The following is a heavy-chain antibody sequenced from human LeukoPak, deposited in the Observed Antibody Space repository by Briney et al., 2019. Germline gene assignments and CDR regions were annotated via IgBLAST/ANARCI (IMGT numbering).Heavy chain of an antibody. D-gene: IGHD3-3*01. V-gene: IGHV4-38-2*02. J-gene: IGHJ3*02. CDR1: GYSISSIYY. Sequence: SETLSLTCTVSGYSISSIYYWGWIRQPPGQGLEWIGTSDHIGNTFYNPSLTSRVSISVDTSKNHFSLNLTSVTATDTALYYCARAFWRLGAHDAFDIWGQGTMVTVSS. CDR2: SDHIGNT. CDR3: ARAFWRLGAHDAFDI.